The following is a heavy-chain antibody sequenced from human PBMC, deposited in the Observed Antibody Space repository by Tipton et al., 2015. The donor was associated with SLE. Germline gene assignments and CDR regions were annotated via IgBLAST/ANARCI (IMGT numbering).Heavy chain of an antibody. CDR1: GGSISSSRYY. CDR3: ARNFWTGYYTGIDS. J-gene: IGHJ4*02. CDR2: VYYSGTT. Sequence: LRLSCTVSGGSISSSRYYWGWIRQPPGGGLEWIGSVYYSGTTNYSPSLKSRVSISVDTSKSQFSLKLTSVTAADTAIYYCARNFWTGYYTGIDSWGEGALLTVSS. D-gene: IGHD3/OR15-3a*01. V-gene: IGHV4-39*07.